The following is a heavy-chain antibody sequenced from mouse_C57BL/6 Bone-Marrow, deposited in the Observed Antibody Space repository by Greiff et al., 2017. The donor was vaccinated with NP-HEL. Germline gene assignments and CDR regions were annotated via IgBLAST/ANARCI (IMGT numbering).Heavy chain of an antibody. CDR1: GYTFTSYG. Sequence: QVQLKESGAELARPGASVKLSCKASGYTFTSYGISWVKQRTGQGLEWIGEIYPRSGNTYYNEKFKGKATLTADKSSSTAYMELRSLTSEDSAVYFCARKDYSNWYFDVWGTGTTVTVSS. J-gene: IGHJ1*03. CDR2: IYPRSGNT. V-gene: IGHV1-81*01. D-gene: IGHD2-5*01. CDR3: ARKDYSNWYFDV.